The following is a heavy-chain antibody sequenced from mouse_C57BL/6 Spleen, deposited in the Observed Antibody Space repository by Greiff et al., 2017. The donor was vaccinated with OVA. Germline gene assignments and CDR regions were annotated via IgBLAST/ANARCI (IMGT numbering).Heavy chain of an antibody. D-gene: IGHD1-1*01. CDR1: GYTFTSYW. CDR2: IDPSDSET. J-gene: IGHJ2*01. V-gene: IGHV1-52*01. Sequence: SCKASGYTFTSYWMHWVKQRPIQGLEWIGNIDPSDSETHYNQKFKDKATLTVDKSSSTAYMQLSSLTSEDSAVYYCARDYYGDFDYWGQGTTLTVSS. CDR3: ARDYYGDFDY.